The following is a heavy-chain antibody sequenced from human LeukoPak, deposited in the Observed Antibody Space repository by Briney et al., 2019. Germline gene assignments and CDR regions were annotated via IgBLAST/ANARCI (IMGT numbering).Heavy chain of an antibody. J-gene: IGHJ4*02. CDR3: ARDLGTTGSNFDL. CDR1: GFTFSYFA. D-gene: IGHD1/OR15-1a*01. V-gene: IGHV3-64*01. CDR2: ISSDGFRT. Sequence: QAGGSLRLSCAASGFTFSYFAFHWVRQAPGKGLEFVSTISSDGFRTNYANSVKGRFAISRDNSKNMLFLQMGSLRDEDTAVYYCARDLGTTGSNFDLWGQGSLVTVSS.